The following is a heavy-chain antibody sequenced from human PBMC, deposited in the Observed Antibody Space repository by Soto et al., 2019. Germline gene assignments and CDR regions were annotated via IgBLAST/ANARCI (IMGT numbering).Heavy chain of an antibody. J-gene: IGHJ4*02. Sequence: EVQLVESGGGLVKPGGSLRLSCAASGFTFSSYSMNWVRQAPGKGLEWVSSISSSSSYIYYADSVKGRFTSSRDNAKNSLYLQLNSLRAEDTAVYYCARDQGAGGGNSLDYWGQGTLVTVSS. D-gene: IGHD2-21*02. CDR2: ISSSSSYI. V-gene: IGHV3-21*01. CDR3: ARDQGAGGGNSLDY. CDR1: GFTFSSYS.